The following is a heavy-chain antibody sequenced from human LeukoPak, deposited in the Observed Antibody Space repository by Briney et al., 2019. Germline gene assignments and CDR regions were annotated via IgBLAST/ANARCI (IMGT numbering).Heavy chain of an antibody. CDR3: VKRGRQGDYAYDY. J-gene: IGHJ4*02. CDR1: GFSFSIYP. D-gene: IGHD4-17*01. CDR2: ITTNGVST. Sequence: GGSLRLSCVASGFSFSIYPMHWVRQAPGRGLEYVSTITTNGVSTYYAESVKGRFTISRDNSKNTLYLQMGSLRGEDTAVYYCVKRGRQGDYAYDYWGQGTLVTVSS. V-gene: IGHV3-64*02.